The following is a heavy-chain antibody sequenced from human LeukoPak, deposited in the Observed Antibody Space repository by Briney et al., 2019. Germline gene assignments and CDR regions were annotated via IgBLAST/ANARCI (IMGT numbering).Heavy chain of an antibody. J-gene: IGHJ5*02. Sequence: SETLSLTCSVSGDSISGGYYWGWIRQPPGKGLEWIGSIYHSGSTYYNPSLKSRVTMSVDTSKNQVSLTLSSVTAADTAVYYCARLGYCNRISCYGWFDPWGQGTLVTVSS. CDR3: ARLGYCNRISCYGWFDP. CDR1: GDSISGGYY. CDR2: IYHSGST. V-gene: IGHV4-38-2*01. D-gene: IGHD2-2*01.